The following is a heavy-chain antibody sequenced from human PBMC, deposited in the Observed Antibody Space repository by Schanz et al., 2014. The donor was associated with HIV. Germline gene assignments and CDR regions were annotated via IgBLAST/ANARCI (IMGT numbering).Heavy chain of an antibody. CDR1: SDSISSSY. CDR3: ARGQFGELFYGMDV. Sequence: QVQLRESGPGLVKPSETLSLTCTVSSDSISSSYWIWIRQPPGKGLEWIGYTHYRGSTNYNPSLKSRGSTSVDTSKNQFSLKLSSVTAADTAVYYCARGQFGELFYGMDVWGRGTTVIVSS. V-gene: IGHV4-59*01. J-gene: IGHJ6*02. CDR2: THYRGST. D-gene: IGHD3-10*01.